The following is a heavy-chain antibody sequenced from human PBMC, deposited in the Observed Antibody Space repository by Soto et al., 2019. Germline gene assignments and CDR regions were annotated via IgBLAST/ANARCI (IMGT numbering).Heavy chain of an antibody. J-gene: IGHJ4*02. CDR3: AIVRVADSPLDH. CDR1: GFIFSNNG. Sequence: QVQLVESGGGVVQPGRSLRLSCEGSGFIFSNNGMHWVRQAPGKGLEWVAFMSYDGSAKFLADSVKGRFTISRDSSKSTLFLHMSSLRAEDTAMYYCAIVRVADSPLDHWGQGTLVTVSS. V-gene: IGHV3-30*03. CDR2: MSYDGSAK. D-gene: IGHD3-10*02.